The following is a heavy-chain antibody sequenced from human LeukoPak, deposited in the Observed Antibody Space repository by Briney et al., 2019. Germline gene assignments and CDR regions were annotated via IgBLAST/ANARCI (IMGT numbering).Heavy chain of an antibody. J-gene: IGHJ4*02. Sequence: PGGSLRLSCAASGFTFSNYEMNWVRQAPGKGLEWVSYISSTSSTIYYADSVKGRFTISRDNAKNSLYLQMNSLRAEDTALYYCARDGSDYGDCYFDSWGQGTLVTVSS. CDR2: ISSTSSTI. D-gene: IGHD4-17*01. CDR1: GFTFSNYE. CDR3: ARDGSDYGDCYFDS. V-gene: IGHV3-48*03.